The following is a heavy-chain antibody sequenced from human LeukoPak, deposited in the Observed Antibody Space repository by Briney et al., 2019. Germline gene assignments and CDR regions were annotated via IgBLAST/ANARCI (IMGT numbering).Heavy chain of an antibody. CDR2: ISGSGADT. V-gene: IGHV3-23*01. CDR1: GFTFSSFV. Sequence: GGSLRLSCAASGFTFSSFVMSWVRQAPGKGLERISAISGSGADTYHADSVKGRFTISRDNSKNTLYLQMDSLRADDTAVYYCAKGSRSSRPYFFDYWGQGTLATVSS. J-gene: IGHJ4*02. CDR3: AKGSRSSRPYFFDY. D-gene: IGHD2-2*01.